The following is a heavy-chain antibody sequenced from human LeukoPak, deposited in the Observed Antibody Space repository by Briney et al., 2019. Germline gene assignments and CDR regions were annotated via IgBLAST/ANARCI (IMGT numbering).Heavy chain of an antibody. D-gene: IGHD3-10*01. CDR3: ARGIKTILWFGELPYPHYMDV. CDR1: GGSISSNSYY. V-gene: IGHV4-39*01. CDR2: IYYSGST. Sequence: PSETLSLTCTVSGGSISSNSYYWGWIRQPPGKGLEWIGSIYYSGSTYYNPSLKSRVNIFVDTSKNQFSLKMRSVTAADTAVYYCARGIKTILWFGELPYPHYMDVWGKGTTVTISS. J-gene: IGHJ6*03.